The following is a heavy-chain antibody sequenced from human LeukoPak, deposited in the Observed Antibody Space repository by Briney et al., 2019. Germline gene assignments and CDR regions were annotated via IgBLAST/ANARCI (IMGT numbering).Heavy chain of an antibody. D-gene: IGHD3-22*01. Sequence: PSETLSLTCTVSGGSISTYYWSWTRQPPGKGLEWIGYIYYSGSTNYNPSLKSRVTISVDTSRNQFSLKLFSVTAADTAVYYCARGLHSRGYYWYFDLWGRGTLVTVSS. V-gene: IGHV4-59*08. CDR3: ARGLHSRGYYWYFDL. CDR1: GGSISTYY. J-gene: IGHJ2*01. CDR2: IYYSGST.